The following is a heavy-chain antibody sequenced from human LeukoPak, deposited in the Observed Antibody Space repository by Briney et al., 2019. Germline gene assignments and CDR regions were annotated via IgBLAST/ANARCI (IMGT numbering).Heavy chain of an antibody. D-gene: IGHD2-15*01. CDR1: GYSFANYW. V-gene: IGHV5-51*01. J-gene: IGHJ4*02. CDR2: IYPTDSDT. Sequence: GESLKISCKGSGYSFANYWIGWVRQMPGKGLEWMGIIYPTDSDTRYSPSFQGQVTISADKSISTAYLQWGSLKASDTAMYYCARTRGLLDFDYWGQGTLVTVSS. CDR3: ARTRGLLDFDY.